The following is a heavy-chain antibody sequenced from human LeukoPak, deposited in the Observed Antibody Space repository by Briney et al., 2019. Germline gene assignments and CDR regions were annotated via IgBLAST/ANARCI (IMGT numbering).Heavy chain of an antibody. CDR3: ARDRRGYSGYDYYYGMDV. V-gene: IGHV1-69*04. J-gene: IGHJ6*02. Sequence: GASVKVSCKASGYTFTSYGISWVRQAPGQGLEWMGRIIPILGIANYAQKFQGRVTITADKSTSTAYMELSSLRSEDTAVYYCARDRRGYSGYDYYYGMDVWGQGTTVTVSS. CDR1: GYTFTSYG. CDR2: IIPILGIA. D-gene: IGHD5-12*01.